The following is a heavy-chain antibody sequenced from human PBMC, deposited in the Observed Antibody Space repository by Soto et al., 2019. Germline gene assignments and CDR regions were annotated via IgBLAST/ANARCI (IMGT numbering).Heavy chain of an antibody. V-gene: IGHV4-59*01. D-gene: IGHD4-17*01. CDR1: GGSMSSNY. J-gene: IGHJ4*02. CDR3: SRGGSFGDFFDD. Sequence: VSLTCTVSGGSMSSNYWPWIRQSPGKGLEWIGYIYYTGSTKYNPSLKSRVTISLDTSKNQFSLRLTSVTSADTAVYYCSRGGSFGDFFDDCGQGAQVTVFS. CDR2: IYYTGST.